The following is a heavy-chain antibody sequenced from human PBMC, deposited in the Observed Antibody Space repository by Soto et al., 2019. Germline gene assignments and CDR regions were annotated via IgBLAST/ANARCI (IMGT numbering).Heavy chain of an antibody. CDR2: IDWDDDK. CDR1: GFSLSTRGMC. J-gene: IGHJ5*02. D-gene: IGHD3-22*01. V-gene: IGHV2-70*11. CDR3: VRIFSRDDYYDTSGYWFDP. Sequence: GSGPTLVNPTQTLTLTCTFSGFSLSTRGMCVSWIRQPPGKALEWLARIDWDDDKYYSTSLKTRLTISKDTSKNQVILTMTNMELVVTATYYCVRIFSRDDYYDTSGYWFDPWGQGTLVTVSS.